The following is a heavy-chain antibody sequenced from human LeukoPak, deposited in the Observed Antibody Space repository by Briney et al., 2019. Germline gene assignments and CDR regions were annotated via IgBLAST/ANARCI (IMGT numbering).Heavy chain of an antibody. D-gene: IGHD3-22*01. CDR2: IKQDGSEK. J-gene: IGHJ6*02. Sequence: PGASLRLSCAASGFTFSSYAMSWVRQAPGKGLEWVANIKQDGSEKYYVDSVKGRFTISRDNAKNSLYLQMNSLRAEDTAVYYCARDGDSSGYYGMDVWGQGTTVTVSS. V-gene: IGHV3-7*01. CDR3: ARDGDSSGYYGMDV. CDR1: GFTFSSYA.